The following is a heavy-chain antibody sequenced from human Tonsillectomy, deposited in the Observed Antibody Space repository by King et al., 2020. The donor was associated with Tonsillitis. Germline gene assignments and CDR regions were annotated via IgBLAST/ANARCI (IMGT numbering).Heavy chain of an antibody. CDR1: GFAFSRFG. D-gene: IGHD3-16*02. CDR2: ISSSSSSI. Sequence: VQLVESGGGVVQPGRSLRLSCVASGFAFSRFGMNWVRQAPGKGLEWVSYISSSSSSIYYADSVKGRFTISRDNAQNSLYLQMNSLRAEDTAVYYCARDRQGLAELSETYYFDYWGQGTLVTVSS. V-gene: IGHV3-21*01. J-gene: IGHJ4*02. CDR3: ARDRQGLAELSETYYFDY.